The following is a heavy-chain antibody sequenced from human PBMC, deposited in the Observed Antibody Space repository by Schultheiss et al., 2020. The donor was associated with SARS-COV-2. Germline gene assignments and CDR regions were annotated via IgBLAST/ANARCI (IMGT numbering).Heavy chain of an antibody. V-gene: IGHV3-NL1*01. CDR3: ARDPKRGAEYFQH. J-gene: IGHJ1*01. CDR1: GFTFSSYS. D-gene: IGHD6-25*01. CDR2: IYSGGST. Sequence: GGSLRLSCAASGFTFSSYSMHWVRQAPGKGLEWVAVIYSGGSTYYADSVKGRFTISRDNSKNTLYLQMNSLRAEDTAVYYCARDPKRGAEYFQHWGQGTLVTVSS.